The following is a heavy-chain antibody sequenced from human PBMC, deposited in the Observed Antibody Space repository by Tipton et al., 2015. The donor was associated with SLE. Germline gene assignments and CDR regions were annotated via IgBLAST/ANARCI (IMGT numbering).Heavy chain of an antibody. J-gene: IGHJ3*02. CDR1: GGSISSYY. D-gene: IGHD1-14*01. Sequence: TLSLTCTVSGGSISSYYWSWIRQPPGKGLEWIGYIYCSGSTNYNPSLKSRVTISVDTSKNQFSLKLSSVTAADTAVYYCARDPGEAFDIWGQGTMVTVSS. V-gene: IGHV4-59*01. CDR2: IYCSGST. CDR3: ARDPGEAFDI.